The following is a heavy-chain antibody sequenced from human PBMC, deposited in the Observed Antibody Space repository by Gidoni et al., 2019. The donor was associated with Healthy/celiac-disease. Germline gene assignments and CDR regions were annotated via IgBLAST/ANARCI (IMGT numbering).Heavy chain of an antibody. V-gene: IGHV3-73*02. J-gene: IGHJ4*02. CDR2: IRSKANSYAT. CDR3: TSPTVTRGFDY. CDR1: GFPFSGSA. Sequence: EVQLVESGGGLVQPGGSLKLSCAASGFPFSGSAMHWVRQASGKGLGWVGRIRSKANSYATAYAASVKGRFTISRDDSKNTAYLQMNSLKTEDTAVYYCTSPTVTRGFDYWGQGTLVTVSS. D-gene: IGHD4-17*01.